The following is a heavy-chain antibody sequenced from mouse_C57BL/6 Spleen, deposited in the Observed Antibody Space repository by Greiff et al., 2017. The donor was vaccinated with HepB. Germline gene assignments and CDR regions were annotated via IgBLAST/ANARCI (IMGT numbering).Heavy chain of an antibody. V-gene: IGHV6-3*01. J-gene: IGHJ4*01. Sequence: EVQVVESGGGLVQPGGSMKLSCVASGFTFSNYWMNWVRQSPEKGLEWVAQIRLKSDNYATHYAESVKGRFTISRDDSKSSVYLQMNNLRAEDTGIYYCTELDLTYAMDYWGQGTSVTVSS. CDR1: GFTFSNYW. CDR3: TELDLTYAMDY. CDR2: IRLKSDNYAT.